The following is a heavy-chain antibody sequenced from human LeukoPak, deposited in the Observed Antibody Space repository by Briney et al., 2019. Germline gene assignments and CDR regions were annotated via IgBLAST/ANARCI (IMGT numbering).Heavy chain of an antibody. CDR3: AKGTGEVVRGVISTHPFDY. V-gene: IGHV3-23*01. D-gene: IGHD3-10*01. Sequence: GGSLRLSCAASGFTFSSYAMSWVRQAPGKGLEWASAISGSGGSTYYADSVKGRFTISRDNSKNTLYLQMNSLRAEDTAVYYCAKGTGEVVRGVISTHPFDYWGQGTLVTVSS. CDR2: ISGSGGST. J-gene: IGHJ4*02. CDR1: GFTFSSYA.